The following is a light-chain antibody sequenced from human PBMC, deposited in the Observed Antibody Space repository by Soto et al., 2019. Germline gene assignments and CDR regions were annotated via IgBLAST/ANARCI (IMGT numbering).Light chain of an antibody. Sequence: ELVLTQSPGTLSVSPGESAALSCRARQPVSSNFLAWYQQKPGKAPRLLIYGVSSRASGIPDRFFGSGSGTDFTLTINRLEPEDFATYYCQQANSFPITFGQGTRLEIK. V-gene: IGKV3-20*01. CDR2: GVS. CDR3: QQANSFPIT. CDR1: QPVSSNF. J-gene: IGKJ5*01.